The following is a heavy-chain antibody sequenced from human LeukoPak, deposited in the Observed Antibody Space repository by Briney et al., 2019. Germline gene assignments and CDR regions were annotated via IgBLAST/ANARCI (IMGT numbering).Heavy chain of an antibody. D-gene: IGHD2-2*01. J-gene: IGHJ5*02. V-gene: IGHV4-39*06. Sequence: PSETLSLTCSVSGDSITSGVYYWAWLRQPPGKGLEWIGSVYYSGSIKYNPSLKGRVSISRDMSKNQFPLNLNSVNATDTAVYYCARRAYAAWFDPWGQGTLVTVSS. CDR1: GDSITSGVYY. CDR2: VYYSGSI. CDR3: ARRAYAAWFDP.